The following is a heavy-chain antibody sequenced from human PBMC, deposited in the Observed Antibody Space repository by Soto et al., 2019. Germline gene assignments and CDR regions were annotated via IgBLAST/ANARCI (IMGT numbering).Heavy chain of an antibody. Sequence: SETLSLTCAVYGGSFSGYYWSWIRQPPGKGLEWIGEINHSGSTNYNPSLKSRVTISVDTSKNQFSLKLSSVTAADTAVYYCAITWVRDSSSVDYWGQGTLVTVSS. J-gene: IGHJ4*02. V-gene: IGHV4-34*01. CDR2: INHSGST. D-gene: IGHD6-6*01. CDR1: GGSFSGYY. CDR3: AITWVRDSSSVDY.